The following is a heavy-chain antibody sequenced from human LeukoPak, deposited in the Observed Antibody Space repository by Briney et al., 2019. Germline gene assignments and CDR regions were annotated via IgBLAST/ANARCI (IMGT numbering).Heavy chain of an antibody. CDR2: IYPGDSDT. D-gene: IGHD3-9*01. CDR3: ARHGTRRHDILTGDIDY. Sequence: GESLKISCKGSGYSFTSYWIGWVRQMPGKGLEWMAIIYPGDSDTRYSPSFQGQVTISADKSISTAYLQWSSLKASDTAMYYCARHGTRRHDILTGDIDYWGQGTLVTVSS. CDR1: GYSFTSYW. V-gene: IGHV5-51*01. J-gene: IGHJ4*02.